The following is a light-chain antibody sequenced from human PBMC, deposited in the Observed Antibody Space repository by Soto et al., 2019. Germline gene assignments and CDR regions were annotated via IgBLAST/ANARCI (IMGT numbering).Light chain of an antibody. CDR3: SSYTTSSTYV. J-gene: IGLJ1*01. CDR1: SSDFGIYNG. Sequence: QSALTQPPSVSGSPGQSVTISCTGTSSDFGIYNGVSWYQQPPGTAPKLMIYDVINRPSGVPYRFSGSKSGNTASLTISGRQAEDEADYFRSSYTTSSTYVFGTGTKLTVL. CDR2: DVI. V-gene: IGLV2-18*02.